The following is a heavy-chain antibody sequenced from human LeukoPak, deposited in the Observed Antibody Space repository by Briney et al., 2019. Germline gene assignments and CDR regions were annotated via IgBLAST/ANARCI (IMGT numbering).Heavy chain of an antibody. J-gene: IGHJ4*02. D-gene: IGHD3-10*01. CDR1: GFTFSSYA. CDR3: ARVVRGLYNLGD. Sequence: GGSLRLSCAASGFTFSSYAMNWVRQAPGKGLEWVSTISGSGDTTYYADSVRGRFTVSRDNAKNSLFLQMNSLREEDTAVYYCARVVRGLYNLGDWGQGTLVTVSS. V-gene: IGHV3-23*01. CDR2: ISGSGDTT.